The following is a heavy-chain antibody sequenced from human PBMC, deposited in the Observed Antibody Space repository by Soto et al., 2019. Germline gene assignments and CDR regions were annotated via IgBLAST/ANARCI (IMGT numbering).Heavy chain of an antibody. Sequence: ASVKVSCKASGYTFTSYDINWVRQATGQGLEWMGWMNPNSGNTGYAQKFQGRVTMTRNTSISTAYMELSSLGSEDTAVYYCARSHSSGWKNWFDPWGQGTLVTVSS. CDR1: GYTFTSYD. CDR2: MNPNSGNT. V-gene: IGHV1-8*01. D-gene: IGHD6-19*01. CDR3: ARSHSSGWKNWFDP. J-gene: IGHJ5*02.